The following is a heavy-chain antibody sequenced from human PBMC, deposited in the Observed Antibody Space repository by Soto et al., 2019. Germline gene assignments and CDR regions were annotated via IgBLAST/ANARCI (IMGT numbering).Heavy chain of an antibody. V-gene: IGHV1-8*01. D-gene: IGHD3-3*01. J-gene: IGHJ6*03. Sequence: QVQLVQSGAEVKKPGASVKVSCKASGYTFTSYDINWVRQATGQGLEWMGWMNPNSGNKGYAQKFQGRVTMTRNTSISTAYMELSSLRSEDTAVYYCARGLRFLEWLTNYYMDVWGKGTTVTVSS. CDR2: MNPNSGNK. CDR3: ARGLRFLEWLTNYYMDV. CDR1: GYTFTSYD.